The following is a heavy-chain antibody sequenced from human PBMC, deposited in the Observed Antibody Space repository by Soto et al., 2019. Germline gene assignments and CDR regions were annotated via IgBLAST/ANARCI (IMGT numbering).Heavy chain of an antibody. CDR1: GVTFSGYA. J-gene: IGHJ4*02. CDR2: ISGSGGKA. D-gene: IGHD3-10*01. Sequence: EVQLLESGGGSVQPGGSLRLSCAASGVTFSGYAMHWVRRPPGKGLEWVSRISGSGGKAYHADPVKGSISISRDSRVNTLYLQMDSLRAEDTAVYYCAKGRGQNCNFDYWGQGTVVTVTP. V-gene: IGHV3-23*01. CDR3: AKGRGQNCNFDY.